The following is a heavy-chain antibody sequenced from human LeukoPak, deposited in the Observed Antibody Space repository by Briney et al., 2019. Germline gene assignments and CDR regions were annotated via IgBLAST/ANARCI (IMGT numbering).Heavy chain of an antibody. V-gene: IGHV3-15*01. CDR3: TTLRREDSSSHYPLYYYCMDV. Sequence: PGGSLRLSCAASGFTFTNTWMSWVRQAPGKGLEWVGRIKSKTDGGTTDYAAPVKGRFTISTDDSKNTLYLQMNSLKTEDTAVYYCTTLRREDSSSHYPLYYYCMDVWGKGTTVTVSS. D-gene: IGHD3-22*01. CDR2: IKSKTDGGTT. CDR1: GFTFTNTW. J-gene: IGHJ6*03.